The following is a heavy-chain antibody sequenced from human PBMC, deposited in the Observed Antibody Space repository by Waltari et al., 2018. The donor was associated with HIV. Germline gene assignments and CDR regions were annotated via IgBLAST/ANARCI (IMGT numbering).Heavy chain of an antibody. V-gene: IGHV2-5*01. CDR1: GFSLNTIGVG. CDR3: AHSLGTGAVYFDY. D-gene: IGHD2-8*01. Sequence: QITLKESGPALVKPTETLTLTCSFSGFSLNTIGVGVGWLRQPPGKALEWLAIIYWHDEKRYSPSLDRRLSITKDTDKNQVVVRMTDMDPVDTATYFCAHSLGTGAVYFDYWGQGTLVAVSS. CDR2: IYWHDEK. J-gene: IGHJ4*02.